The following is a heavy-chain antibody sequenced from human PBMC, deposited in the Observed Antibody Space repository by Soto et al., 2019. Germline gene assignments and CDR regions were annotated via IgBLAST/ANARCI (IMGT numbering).Heavy chain of an antibody. V-gene: IGHV4-30-4*01. Sequence: SETLSLTCTVSGGSISSGDYYWSWIRHPPGKGLEWTGYIYYSGSTYYNPSLKSRVTISVDTSKNQFSLKLSSATAADTAVYYCARNPVVTPYYFDYWGQGTLVTVSS. CDR2: IYYSGST. D-gene: IGHD2-21*02. CDR1: GGSISSGDYY. J-gene: IGHJ4*02. CDR3: ARNPVVTPYYFDY.